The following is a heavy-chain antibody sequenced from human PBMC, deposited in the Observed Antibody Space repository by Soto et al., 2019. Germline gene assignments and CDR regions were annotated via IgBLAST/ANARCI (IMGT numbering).Heavy chain of an antibody. CDR3: ARSPYYYDSSNYYGY. J-gene: IGHJ4*02. Sequence: EVQLVESGGGLVQPGGSLRLSCAASGFTFRSYGMNWVRQAPGKGLEWVSYISSSSTTIYYADSVKGRFTIFRDNAKNSLYLQLNSVRDEDTAVYYCARSPYYYDSSNYYGYWGQGTLVTVSS. V-gene: IGHV3-48*02. CDR2: ISSSSTTI. CDR1: GFTFRSYG. D-gene: IGHD3-22*01.